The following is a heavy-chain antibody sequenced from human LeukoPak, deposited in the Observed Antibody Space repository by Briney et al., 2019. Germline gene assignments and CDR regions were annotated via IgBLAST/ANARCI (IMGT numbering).Heavy chain of an antibody. CDR2: IKSKSDAGTT. J-gene: IGHJ4*02. V-gene: IGHV3-15*01. D-gene: IGHD3-16*01. CDR1: GFTFSNAW. CDR3: TTGHYVWGSSCDY. Sequence: GGSLRLSCAASGFTFSNAWMTWVRQAPGKGLEWVGRIKSKSDAGTTDYAAPVKGRFTISRDDSKNTLYLQMNSLKIEATAVYYCTTGHYVWGSSCDYWGQGTLVTASS.